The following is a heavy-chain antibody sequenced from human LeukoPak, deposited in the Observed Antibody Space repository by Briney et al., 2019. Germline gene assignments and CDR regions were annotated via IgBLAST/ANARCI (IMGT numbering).Heavy chain of an antibody. V-gene: IGHV4-59*12. Sequence: SETLSLTCTVSGGSISSCYWSWIRQPPGKGLEWIGYIYYSGSTNYNPSLKSRVTISVDTSKNQFSLKLSSVTAADTAVYYCARDPERWLQFRFYYYYGMDVWGQGTTVTVSS. CDR3: ARDPERWLQFRFYYYYGMDV. D-gene: IGHD5-24*01. CDR2: IYYSGST. CDR1: GGSISSCY. J-gene: IGHJ6*02.